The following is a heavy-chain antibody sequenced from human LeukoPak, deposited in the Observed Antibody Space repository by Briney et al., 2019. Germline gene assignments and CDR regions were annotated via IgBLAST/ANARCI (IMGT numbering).Heavy chain of an antibody. CDR1: DEVITSNNW. V-gene: IGHV4-4*02. J-gene: IGHJ4*02. D-gene: IGHD2-15*01. Sequence: SGTLSLTCTVSDEVITSNNWWSWVRQSPGKGLEWIGEIFHSGTTRYKASLESRVTMLLDKSKNQFSLRLNSVTAADTAVYYCATSYCSGGRCPDYWGQGTLVTVSS. CDR2: IFHSGTT. CDR3: ATSYCSGGRCPDY.